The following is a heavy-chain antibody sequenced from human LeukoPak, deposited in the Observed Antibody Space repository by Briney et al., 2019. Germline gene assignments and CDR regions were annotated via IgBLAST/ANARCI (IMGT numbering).Heavy chain of an antibody. CDR1: RGTFSNYA. CDR2: IIPIFGTA. D-gene: IGHD3-10*01. J-gene: IGHJ5*02. CDR3: ARSEYYYGSGSKRHKGGWFDP. V-gene: IGHV1-69*13. Sequence: SVKVSCKASRGTFSNYAISWVRQAPGQGLEWMGGIIPIFGTANYAQKLQGRVTITADESTSTAYMELSSLRSEDTAVYYCARSEYYYGSGSKRHKGGWFDPWGQGTLVTVSS.